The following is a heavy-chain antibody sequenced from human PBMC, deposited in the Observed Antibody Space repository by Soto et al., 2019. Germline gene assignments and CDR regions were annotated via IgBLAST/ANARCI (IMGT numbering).Heavy chain of an antibody. CDR3: ARGEDYYDSSGYYYNYYGMDV. CDR1: GGSISRYY. Sequence: SETLSLTCTVSGGSISRYYWSWIRQPPGKGLELIGYIYYSGSTNYNPSLKSRVTISVDTSKNQFSLKLSSVTAADTAVYYCARGEDYYDSSGYYYNYYGMDVWGQGTTVTVSS. D-gene: IGHD3-22*01. CDR2: IYYSGST. J-gene: IGHJ6*02. V-gene: IGHV4-59*01.